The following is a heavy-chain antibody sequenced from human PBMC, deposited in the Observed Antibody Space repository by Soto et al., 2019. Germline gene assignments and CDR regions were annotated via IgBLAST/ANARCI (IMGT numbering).Heavy chain of an antibody. J-gene: IGHJ4*02. Sequence: LRLSCEASGFSFDDYAMHWVRQAPGKGLEWVSGIRWNSGMIGYADSVKGRFSISRDNAAKSLYLEMNSLRAEDTALYYCARGHSSSLDYFDYWGQGILVTVSS. CDR1: GFSFDDYA. D-gene: IGHD6-19*01. V-gene: IGHV3-9*01. CDR2: IRWNSGMI. CDR3: ARGHSSSLDYFDY.